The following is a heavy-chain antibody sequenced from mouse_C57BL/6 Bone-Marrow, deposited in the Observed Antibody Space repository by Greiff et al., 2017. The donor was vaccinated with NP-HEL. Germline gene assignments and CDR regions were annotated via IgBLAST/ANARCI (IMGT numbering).Heavy chain of an antibody. CDR3: ARDGYYPSYWYFDV. CDR2: ISYDGSN. CDR1: GYSITSGYY. J-gene: IGHJ1*03. Sequence: ESGPGLVKPSQSLSLTCSVTGYSITSGYYWNWIRQFPGNKLEWMGYISYDGSNNYNPSLKNRISITRDTSKNQFFLKLNSVTTEDTATYYCARDGYYPSYWYFDVWGTGTTVTVSS. D-gene: IGHD2-3*01. V-gene: IGHV3-6*01.